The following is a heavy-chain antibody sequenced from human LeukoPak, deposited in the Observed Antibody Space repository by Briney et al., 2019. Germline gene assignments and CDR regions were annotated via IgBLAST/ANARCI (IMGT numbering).Heavy chain of an antibody. J-gene: IGHJ5*02. CDR1: GFTFSSYW. Sequence: GGSLRLSCSASGFTFSSYWMSWVRQAPGEGVVWVANIKQDGSEKYYVDSVKGRFTISRDNAKNSLYLQMNSLRAEDTAVYYCARDDCSSISCYHNWFDPWGQGTLVTVSS. V-gene: IGHV3-7*01. CDR3: ARDDCSSISCYHNWFDP. CDR2: IKQDGSEK. D-gene: IGHD2-2*01.